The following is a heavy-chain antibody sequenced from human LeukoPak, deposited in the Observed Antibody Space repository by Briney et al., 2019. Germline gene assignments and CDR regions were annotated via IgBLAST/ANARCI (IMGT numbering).Heavy chain of an antibody. J-gene: IGHJ6*04. Sequence: SETLSLTCAVYGGSFSGYYWSWIRQPPEKGLXXXGEINHSGSTNYNPSLKSRVTISVDTSKNQFSLKLSSVTAADTAVYYCARGSGSYYYYYGMDVWAKGPRSPSPQ. CDR3: ARGSGSYYYYYGMDV. V-gene: IGHV4-34*01. D-gene: IGHD1-26*01. CDR2: INHSGST. CDR1: GGSFSGYY.